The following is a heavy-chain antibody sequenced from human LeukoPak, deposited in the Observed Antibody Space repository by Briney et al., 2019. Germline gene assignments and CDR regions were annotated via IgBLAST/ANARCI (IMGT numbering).Heavy chain of an antibody. CDR2: MYYRGST. V-gene: IGHV4-39*07. CDR3: ARDAGHQLSRRNYYAMDV. D-gene: IGHD1-1*01. CDR1: GGSISSSSYY. Sequence: PSETLSLTCTVSGGSISSSSYYWSWVRQPPGKGLEWIGSMYYRGSTYYNPSLKSRVTISVDTSKNQFSLKLSSVTAADTAVYYCARDAGHQLSRRNYYAMDVWGQGTTVTVSS. J-gene: IGHJ6*02.